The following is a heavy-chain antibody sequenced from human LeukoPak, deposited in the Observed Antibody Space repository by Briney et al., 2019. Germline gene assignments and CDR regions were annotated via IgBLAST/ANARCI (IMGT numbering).Heavy chain of an antibody. V-gene: IGHV3-23*01. CDR2: ISGSGGST. CDR3: AKDPTIFGVVIYYFDY. J-gene: IGHJ4*02. Sequence: GGSLRLSCAASGFTFSSYAMSWVRQAPGKGLEWVSAISGSGGSTYYADSVKGRFTISRDNSKNTLYLQMNSLRAEDTAVYYCAKDPTIFGVVIYYFDYWGLGTLVTVSS. CDR1: GFTFSSYA. D-gene: IGHD3-3*01.